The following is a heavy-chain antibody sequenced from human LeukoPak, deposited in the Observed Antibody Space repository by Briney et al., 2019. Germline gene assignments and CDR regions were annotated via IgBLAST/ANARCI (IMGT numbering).Heavy chain of an antibody. J-gene: IGHJ6*03. CDR2: INPSGGST. CDR1: GYSFATYS. V-gene: IGHV1-46*01. CDR3: ARAECSSTSCYIGGYYMDV. Sequence: ASVKVSCKASGYSFATYSMHWVRQAPGQGLEWLGIINPSGGSTSYAHKLQGRVTMTRDMSTRKFYMDLSSLRSEDTAVYYCARAECSSTSCYIGGYYMDVWGKGTTIIVS. D-gene: IGHD2-2*02.